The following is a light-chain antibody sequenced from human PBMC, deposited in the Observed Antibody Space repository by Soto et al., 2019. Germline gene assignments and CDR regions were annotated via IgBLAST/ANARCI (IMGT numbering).Light chain of an antibody. J-gene: IGKJ2*01. CDR2: AAS. CDR3: QQSYSSPYT. CDR1: QTISTY. V-gene: IGKV1-39*01. Sequence: DIQMTQSPCSLSASVGDRVTITCRASQTISTYLNWYQQKPGQAPNLLIYAASSLQSGVPSRFSGSGSGTDFTLTISSLQPEDFATFYCQQSYSSPYTFGQGTKLEIK.